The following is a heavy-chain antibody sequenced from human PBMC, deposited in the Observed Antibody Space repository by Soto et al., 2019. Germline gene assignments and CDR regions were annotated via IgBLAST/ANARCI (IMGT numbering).Heavy chain of an antibody. CDR1: GFTFSNYG. D-gene: IGHD2-15*01. J-gene: IGHJ6*02. V-gene: IGHV3-33*01. Sequence: LRLSCTASGFTFSNYGVHWVRQAPGKGLEWVAVIWSDGSNEYYADSVKGRFTMSRDNSKNTLDLQMNRLRVEDTAVYYCARDEMGYCSGGSCYTPGGMDVWGQGTTVTVSS. CDR2: IWSDGSNE. CDR3: ARDEMGYCSGGSCYTPGGMDV.